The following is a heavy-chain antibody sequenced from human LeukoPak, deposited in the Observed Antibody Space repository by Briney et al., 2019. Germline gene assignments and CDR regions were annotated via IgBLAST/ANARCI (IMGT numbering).Heavy chain of an antibody. CDR1: GFTFSSNI. Sequence: PGGSLRLSCAASGFTFSSNIMSWVRQAPGKGLEWVAVIWYDGSNKYYADSVKGRFTISRDNSKNTLYLQMNSLRAEDTAVYYCARDGSQWVVTGEDGWFDPWGQGTLVTVSS. CDR3: ARDGSQWVVTGEDGWFDP. J-gene: IGHJ5*02. CDR2: IWYDGSNK. D-gene: IGHD2-21*02. V-gene: IGHV3-33*08.